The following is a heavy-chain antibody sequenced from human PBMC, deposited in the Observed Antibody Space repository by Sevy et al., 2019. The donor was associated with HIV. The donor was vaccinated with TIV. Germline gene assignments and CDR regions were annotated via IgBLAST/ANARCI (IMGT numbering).Heavy chain of an antibody. CDR2: IIPIFGTA. J-gene: IGHJ6*02. D-gene: IGHD3-16*01. V-gene: IGHV1-69*13. CDR3: AGGLRGIMITFGGVPLYGMDV. CDR1: GGTFSSYA. Sequence: ASVKVSCKASGGTFSSYAISWVRQAPGQGLEWMGGIIPIFGTANYAQKFQGRVTITADESTSTAYMELSSLRSEDTAVYYCAGGLRGIMITFGGVPLYGMDVWGQGTTVTVSS.